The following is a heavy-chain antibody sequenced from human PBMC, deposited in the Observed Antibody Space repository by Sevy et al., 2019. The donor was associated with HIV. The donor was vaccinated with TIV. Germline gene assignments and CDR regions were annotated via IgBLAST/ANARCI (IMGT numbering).Heavy chain of an antibody. D-gene: IGHD2-15*01. Sequence: GGSLRLSCAASGFTVSSNYMSWVRQAPGKGLEWVSVIYSGGSTYYADSVKGRFTISRDNSKNTLYLQMNSLRAEDTAVYYCARGHCSGGSCYPAAFWGQGPLVTVSS. CDR1: GFTVSSNY. J-gene: IGHJ4*02. CDR3: ARGHCSGGSCYPAAF. CDR2: IYSGGST. V-gene: IGHV3-53*01.